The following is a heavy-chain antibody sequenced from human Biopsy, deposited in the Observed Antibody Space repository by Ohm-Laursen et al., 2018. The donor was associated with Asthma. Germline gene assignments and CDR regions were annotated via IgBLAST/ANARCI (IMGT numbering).Heavy chain of an antibody. Sequence: SLRLSCTAPGFTFSSYSMNWVRQAPGKGLEWVSYISSSSSTIYYAGSVKGRFTISRDNAKNSLYLQMNSLRDEDTAVYYCARPRWGPYGYWGQGTLVTVSS. CDR3: ARPRWGPYGY. V-gene: IGHV3-48*02. D-gene: IGHD4-17*01. CDR2: ISSSSSTI. CDR1: GFTFSSYS. J-gene: IGHJ4*02.